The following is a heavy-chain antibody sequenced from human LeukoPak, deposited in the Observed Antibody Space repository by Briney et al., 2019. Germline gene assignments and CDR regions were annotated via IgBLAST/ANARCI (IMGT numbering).Heavy chain of an antibody. J-gene: IGHJ4*02. V-gene: IGHV4-39*01. D-gene: IGHD3-10*01. Sequence: SETLSLTCTVSGGSISSSSYYWGWIRQPPGKGLERIGSIYYSGSTYYNPSLKSRVTISVDTSKNQFSLKLSSVTAADTAVYYCARRAQSITMVRGVIRGGFDYWGQGTLVTVSS. CDR1: GGSISSSSYY. CDR3: ARRAQSITMVRGVIRGGFDY. CDR2: IYYSGST.